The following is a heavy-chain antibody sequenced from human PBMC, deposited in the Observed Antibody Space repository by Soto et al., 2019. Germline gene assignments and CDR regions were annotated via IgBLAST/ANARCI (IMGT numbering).Heavy chain of an antibody. CDR3: ARAKGGSGWYRWFDP. D-gene: IGHD6-19*01. CDR2: IYYSGST. Sequence: SETLSLTCTVSGGSISSYYWSWIRQPPGKGLEWIGYIYYSGSTNYNPSIKSRVTISVDTSKNQFSLKLSSVTAADTAVFYCARAKGGSGWYRWFDPWGQGTLVTVSS. CDR1: GGSISSYY. J-gene: IGHJ5*02. V-gene: IGHV4-59*01.